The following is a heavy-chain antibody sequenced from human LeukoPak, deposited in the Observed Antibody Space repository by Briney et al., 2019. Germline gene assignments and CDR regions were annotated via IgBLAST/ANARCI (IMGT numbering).Heavy chain of an antibody. CDR1: GFTFSSYW. CDR2: ISSSSSYI. V-gene: IGHV3-21*01. J-gene: IGHJ4*02. Sequence: SGGSLRLSCAASGFTFSSYWMHWVRQAPGKGLEWVSSISSSSSYIYYADSVKGRFTISRDNAKNTLYLQMNSLRAEDTAVYYCAKDTSYGYSFGYWGQGTLVTVSS. D-gene: IGHD5-18*01. CDR3: AKDTSYGYSFGY.